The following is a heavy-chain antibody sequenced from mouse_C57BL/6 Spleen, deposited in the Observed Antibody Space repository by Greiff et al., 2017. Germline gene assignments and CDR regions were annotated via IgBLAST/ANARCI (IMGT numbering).Heavy chain of an antibody. CDR2: ISSGSSTI. D-gene: IGHD2-5*01. J-gene: IGHJ1*03. V-gene: IGHV5-17*01. CDR3: ARTYYSNYSYWYFDV. Sequence: EVQLQESGGGLVKPGGSLKLSCAASGFTFSDYGMHWVRQAPEKGLEWVAYISSGSSTIYYADTVKGRFTISRDNAKNTLFLQMTSLRSEDTAMYYCARTYYSNYSYWYFDVWGTGTTVTVSS. CDR1: GFTFSDYG.